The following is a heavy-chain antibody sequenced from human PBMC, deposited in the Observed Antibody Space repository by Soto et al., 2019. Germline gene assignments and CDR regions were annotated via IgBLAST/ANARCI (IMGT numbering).Heavy chain of an antibody. V-gene: IGHV3-21*01. CDR2: ISSSSSYI. Sequence: GGSLRLSCAASGFTFSSYSMNWVRQAPGKGLEWVSSISSSSSYIYYADSVKGRFTISRDNAKNSLYLQMNSLRAEDTAVYYCARDPSGDYVLGWFDPWGQGTLVTVSS. J-gene: IGHJ5*02. CDR3: ARDPSGDYVLGWFDP. D-gene: IGHD4-17*01. CDR1: GFTFSSYS.